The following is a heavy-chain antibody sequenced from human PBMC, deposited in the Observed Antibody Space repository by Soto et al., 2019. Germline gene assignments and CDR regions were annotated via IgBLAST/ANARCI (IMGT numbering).Heavy chain of an antibody. CDR3: AGLGKWEKKKAIDY. J-gene: IGHJ4*02. V-gene: IGHV1-69*01. CDR2: IIPIFGTA. CDR1: GSTFSSYA. D-gene: IGHD1-26*01. Sequence: QVQLVQSGAEVKNPGSSVKVSCKASGSTFSSYAISWVRQAPGQGLEWMGGIIPIFGTANYAQKFQGRVTIPADDSTSTAYMELSSLSTEDTPVDYCAGLGKWEKKKAIDYWGQGTLVPVTS.